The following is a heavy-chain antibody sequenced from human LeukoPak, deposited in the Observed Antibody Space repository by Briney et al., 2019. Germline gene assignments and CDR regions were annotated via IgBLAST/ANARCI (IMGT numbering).Heavy chain of an antibody. V-gene: IGHV3-74*01. CDR3: AKETYCSSPNCPRA. CDR2: INTDGSSP. Sequence: GGSLRLSCAASVFIFSSYWMHWVRQAPGKGLVWVSRINTDGSSPNYADSVKGRFTISRDNAKNALYLQMNSLRAEDTAMYYCAKETYCSSPNCPRAWGQGTLVTVSS. J-gene: IGHJ5*02. D-gene: IGHD2-2*01. CDR1: VFIFSSYW.